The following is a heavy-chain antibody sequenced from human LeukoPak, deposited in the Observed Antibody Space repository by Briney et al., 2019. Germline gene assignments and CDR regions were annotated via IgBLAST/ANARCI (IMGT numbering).Heavy chain of an antibody. J-gene: IGHJ4*02. CDR2: ISYDGSNK. CDR1: GFTFSSYD. V-gene: IGHV3-30*04. D-gene: IGHD6-6*01. Sequence: PGRSLRLSCAASGFTFSSYDMHWVRQAPGKGLEWVAVISYDGSNKYYADSVKGRFTISRDNSKNTLYLQMNSLRAEDTAVYYCARDSVLDYWGQGTLVTVSS. CDR3: ARDSVLDY.